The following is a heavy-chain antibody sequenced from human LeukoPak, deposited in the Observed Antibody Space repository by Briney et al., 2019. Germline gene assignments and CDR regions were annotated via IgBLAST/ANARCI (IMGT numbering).Heavy chain of an antibody. J-gene: IGHJ4*02. CDR2: ISGSGGST. V-gene: IGHV3-23*01. CDR3: ARGEQYASFDY. Sequence: GGSLRLSCAASGFTFSRYGMSWVRQAPGKGREWVSAISGSGGSTYYADSVKGRFTISRDNAKNTVYLQMNSLRAEDTAVYYCARGEQYASFDYWGQGTLVTVSS. CDR1: GFTFSRYG. D-gene: IGHD6-19*01.